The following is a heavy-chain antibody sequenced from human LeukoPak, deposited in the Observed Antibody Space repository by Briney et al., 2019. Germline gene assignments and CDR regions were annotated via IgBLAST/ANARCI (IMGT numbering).Heavy chain of an antibody. V-gene: IGHV3-11*01. CDR1: GFTFSDYY. CDR2: ISSSGSTI. CDR3: AKRGTVATFGHCDY. J-gene: IGHJ4*02. D-gene: IGHD4-17*01. Sequence: GGSLRLSCAASGFTFSDYYMSWIRQAPGKGLEWVSYISSSGSTIYYADSVKGRFTISRDISKNTLYLQMNSLRAEDTAVYYCAKRGTVATFGHCDYWGQGTLVTVSS.